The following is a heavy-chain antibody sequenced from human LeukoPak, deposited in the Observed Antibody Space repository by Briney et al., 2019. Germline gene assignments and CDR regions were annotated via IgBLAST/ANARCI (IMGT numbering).Heavy chain of an antibody. CDR3: ARADITGTTPDMNWFDP. J-gene: IGHJ5*02. CDR1: GGSFSGYY. Sequence: RSSETLSLTCAVYGGSFSGYYWSWIRQPPGKGLEWIGEINHSGSTYYNPSLKSRVTISVDTSKNQFSLKLSSVTAADTAVYYCARADITGTTPDMNWFDPWGQGTLVTVSS. V-gene: IGHV4-34*09. CDR2: INHSGST. D-gene: IGHD1-20*01.